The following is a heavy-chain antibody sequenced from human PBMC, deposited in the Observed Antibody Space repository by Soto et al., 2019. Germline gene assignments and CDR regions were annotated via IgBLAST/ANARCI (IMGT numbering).Heavy chain of an antibody. CDR2: ISYDGSNK. J-gene: IGHJ6*02. V-gene: IGHV3-30*18. CDR3: AKDREGRGARHYYGMDV. CDR1: GFTFSSYG. D-gene: IGHD1-26*01. Sequence: QVQLVESGGGVVQPGRSLRLSCAASGFTFSSYGMHWVRQAPGKGLEWVAVISYDGSNKYYADSVKGRFTISRDNSKNTLYLQMNGLRAEDTAVYYCAKDREGRGARHYYGMDVWGQGTTVTVSS.